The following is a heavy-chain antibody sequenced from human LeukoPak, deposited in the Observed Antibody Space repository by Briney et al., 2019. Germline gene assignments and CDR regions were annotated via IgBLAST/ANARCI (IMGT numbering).Heavy chain of an antibody. CDR1: GLSFEHYF. CDR2: VYYSGST. V-gene: IGHV4-59*08. Sequence: SETLSLTCTVSGLSFEHYFWSWIRQPPGKGLEWVGYVYYSGSTDYSPSIESRLTISADTSNNQFSLKLRSVTAADTAVYYCASHRRSHGSEYWGQGTLVTVSS. D-gene: IGHD3-10*01. J-gene: IGHJ4*02. CDR3: ASHRRSHGSEY.